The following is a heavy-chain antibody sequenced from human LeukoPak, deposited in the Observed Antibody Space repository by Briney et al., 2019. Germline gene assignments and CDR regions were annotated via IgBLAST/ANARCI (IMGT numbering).Heavy chain of an antibody. V-gene: IGHV4-34*01. CDR2: INHSGST. Sequence: SETLSLTCAVYGGSFSGYYWSWIRQPPGKGLEWVGEINHSGSTNYNPSLKSRVTISVDTSKNQFSLRLSSVTAADTAVYYCARGLSAVVYWGQGTLVTVSS. D-gene: IGHD3-16*02. J-gene: IGHJ4*02. CDR1: GGSFSGYY. CDR3: ARGLSAVVY.